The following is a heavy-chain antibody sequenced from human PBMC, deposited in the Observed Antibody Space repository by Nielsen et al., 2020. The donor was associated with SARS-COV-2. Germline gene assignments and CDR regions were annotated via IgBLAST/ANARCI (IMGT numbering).Heavy chain of an antibody. D-gene: IGHD5-12*01. CDR2: ISSRGSTT. CDR3: ARAGRGYSGYDYYYYYYMDV. Sequence: WIRQPPGKGLEWLSYISSRGSTTYYADSVKGRFTISRDNAKNSLYLQMNSLRAEDTAVYYCARAGRGYSGYDYYYYYYMDVWGKGTTVTVSS. J-gene: IGHJ6*03. V-gene: IGHV3-11*04.